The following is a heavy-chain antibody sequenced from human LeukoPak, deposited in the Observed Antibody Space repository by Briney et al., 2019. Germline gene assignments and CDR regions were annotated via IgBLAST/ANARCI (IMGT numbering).Heavy chain of an antibody. D-gene: IGHD2-2*01. V-gene: IGHV4-34*01. J-gene: IGHJ4*02. Sequence: KPSETLSLTYAVYGGSYSGYYCSSIRQPPGKGQEGIEEINHSGSTNYNPSLKSRDTISVDTSKNQFSLKLSSVTAADTAVYYCARSRRETYCSSTSCAKYYFDYWGQGTLVTVSS. CDR1: GGSYSGYY. CDR3: ARSRRETYCSSTSCAKYYFDY. CDR2: INHSGST.